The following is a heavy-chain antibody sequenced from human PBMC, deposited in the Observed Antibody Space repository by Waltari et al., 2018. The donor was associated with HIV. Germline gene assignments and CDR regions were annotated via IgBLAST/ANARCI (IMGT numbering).Heavy chain of an antibody. V-gene: IGHV3-9*01. CDR2: ISWNSKTI. Sequence: EVQLVESGGGLVQPGRSLILPCAASGFIFTDYAMPWVRQAPGRGLEWVSVISWNSKTIDYADSVKGRFTISRDNAKNSLYLQLNSLRVDDTALYYCAKDVRYGDYAGGFDYWGQGILVTVSS. CDR1: GFIFTDYA. D-gene: IGHD4-17*01. J-gene: IGHJ4*02. CDR3: AKDVRYGDYAGGFDY.